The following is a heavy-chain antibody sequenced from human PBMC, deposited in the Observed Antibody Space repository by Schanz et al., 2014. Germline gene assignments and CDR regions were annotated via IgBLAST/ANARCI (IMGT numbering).Heavy chain of an antibody. CDR2: IYYSGST. D-gene: IGHD6-19*01. J-gene: IGHJ4*02. Sequence: QLQMQESGPGLVKPSETLSLTCSVSGDSISSTSYYWGWIRQPPGKGLEWIGSIYYSGSTYYNASLKGRVPIPVDTSKNHFPLKLNSVTAADSAVYYCARLWGGWRIPDYWGQGTLVTVSS. V-gene: IGHV4-39*01. CDR1: GDSISSTSYY. CDR3: ARLWGGWRIPDY.